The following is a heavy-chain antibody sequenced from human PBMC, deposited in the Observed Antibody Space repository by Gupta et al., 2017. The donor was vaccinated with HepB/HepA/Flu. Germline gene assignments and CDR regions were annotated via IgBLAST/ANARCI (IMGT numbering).Heavy chain of an antibody. J-gene: IGHJ4*02. CDR2: IWFDGSNE. D-gene: IGHD2-2*01. CDR1: GFRFSDHA. CDR3: AKESRDCSSGTCHQGYLDF. V-gene: IGHV3-33*06. Sequence: QVQLVESGGGVVQTGRSLRLSCAASGFRFSDHAMHWVRQAPGKGLERVAVIWFDGSNENYIDSVKGRFTISRDNSKNTLSLQMDSLRAEDSAVYYCAKESRDCSSGTCHQGYLDFWGQGTLVTVAS.